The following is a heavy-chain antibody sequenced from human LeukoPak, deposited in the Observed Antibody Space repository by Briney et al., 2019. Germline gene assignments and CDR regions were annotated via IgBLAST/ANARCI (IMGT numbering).Heavy chain of an antibody. CDR3: ARGYHGQTYYYYMDG. J-gene: IGHJ6*03. CDR2: MYTSGST. V-gene: IGHV4-61*09. Sequence: QTLSLTWTVAGGFISRGCDCWGWLRGPAGKGLELIGHMYTSGSTKYKPSVRSRSPISVDTTRSQCTLKLSAVTAAGTAVYYCARGYHGQTYYYYMDGWGKPTTVTIS. D-gene: IGHD2-2*01. CDR1: GGFISRGCDC.